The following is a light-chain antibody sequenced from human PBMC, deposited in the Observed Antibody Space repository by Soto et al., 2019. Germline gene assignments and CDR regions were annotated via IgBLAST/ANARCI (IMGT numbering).Light chain of an antibody. CDR3: NSYTTSATLV. CDR2: EVT. V-gene: IGLV2-14*01. J-gene: IGLJ1*01. CDR1: SRYVGAYNF. Sequence: CSLAQASPLSVSPGQAITLSRPGTSRYVGAYNFVSWYRHHPGKAPKLMIYEVTNRPSGVSNRFSGSKSGNTASLTISGLQAEDEADYYCNSYTTSATLVFGTGNKGTVL.